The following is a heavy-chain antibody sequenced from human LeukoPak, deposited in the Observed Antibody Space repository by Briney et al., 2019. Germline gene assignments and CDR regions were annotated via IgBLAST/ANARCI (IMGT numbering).Heavy chain of an antibody. CDR1: GDSISNNNW. D-gene: IGHD3-10*01. J-gene: IGHJ3*02. CDR2: IYHSGST. CDR3: ARHSVGYAFDI. V-gene: IGHV4-4*02. Sequence: SETLSLTCAVSGDSISNNNWWTWVRQPPGKGLAWIGEIYHSGSTNYNPSLKSRVTISVDTSKNQFSPKLSSVTAADTAVYYCARHSVGYAFDIWGQGTMVTVSS.